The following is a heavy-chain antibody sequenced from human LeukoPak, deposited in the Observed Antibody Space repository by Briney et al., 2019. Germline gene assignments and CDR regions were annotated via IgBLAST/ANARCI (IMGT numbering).Heavy chain of an antibody. J-gene: IGHJ4*02. D-gene: IGHD3-9*01. V-gene: IGHV3-53*01. CDR2: IYSGGST. Sequence: GGSLRLSCAASGFTVSSNYMSWVRQAPGKGLEWVSVIYSGGSTYYADSVKGRFTISRDNSKNTLYLQMNSLRAEDTAVYYCARATTYDILTGHPRRHFDYWGQGTLVTVSS. CDR1: GFTVSSNY. CDR3: ARATTYDILTGHPRRHFDY.